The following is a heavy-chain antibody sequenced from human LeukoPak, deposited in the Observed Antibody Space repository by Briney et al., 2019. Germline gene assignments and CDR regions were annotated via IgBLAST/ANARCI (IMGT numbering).Heavy chain of an antibody. J-gene: IGHJ4*02. D-gene: IGHD3-3*01. CDR2: MNPNSGNT. CDR3: ARDPPYYDFWSGYYRPYYFDY. V-gene: IGHV1-8*01. Sequence: EASVKVSCKASGYTFTSYDINWVRQATGQGLEWMGWMNPNSGNTGYAQKFQGRVTMTRNTSISTAYMELSSLRSDDTAVYYCARDPPYYDFWSGYYRPYYFDYWGQGTLVTVSS. CDR1: GYTFTSYD.